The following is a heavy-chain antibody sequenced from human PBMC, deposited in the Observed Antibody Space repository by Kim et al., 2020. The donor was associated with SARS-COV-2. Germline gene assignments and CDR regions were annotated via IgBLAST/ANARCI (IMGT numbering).Heavy chain of an antibody. CDR1: GGSISTYY. Sequence: SETLSLTCNVSGGSISTYYWSWIRQPPGKGLEWIGYIYYSGSTKYNPSLKSRVTISLDTSKNHFTLKLSSVTAADTAMYYCARGEFDYGLNYFDYWGPGTLVTVSS. CDR3: ARGEFDYGLNYFDY. V-gene: IGHV4-59*01. D-gene: IGHD4-17*01. J-gene: IGHJ4*02. CDR2: IYYSGST.